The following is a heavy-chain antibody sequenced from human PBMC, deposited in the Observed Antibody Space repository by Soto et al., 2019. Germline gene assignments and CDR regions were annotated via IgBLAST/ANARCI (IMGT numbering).Heavy chain of an antibody. CDR2: IRSKAYGGTT. CDR3: ARGGLGYCSGGSCYRFDP. D-gene: IGHD2-15*01. CDR1: GFTFGDYA. V-gene: IGHV3-49*03. Sequence: PGGSLRLSCTASGFTFGDYAMSWFRQAPGKGLEWVGFIRSKAYGGTTEYAASVKGRFTISRDDSKSIAYLQMNSLKTEDTAVYYCARGGLGYCSGGSCYRFDPWGQGTLVTV. J-gene: IGHJ5*02.